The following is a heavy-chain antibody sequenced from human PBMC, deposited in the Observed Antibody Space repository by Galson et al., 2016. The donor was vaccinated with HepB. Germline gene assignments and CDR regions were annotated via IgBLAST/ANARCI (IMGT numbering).Heavy chain of an antibody. CDR3: ARRRYQLISGMDV. Sequence: SVKVSCKASGYTFTDYYMHWVRQAPGQGLDWMGWINPNSGGTKYAQKFQGWVTMTRETSITTAYMEVRSLKSGDTAIYYCARRRYQLISGMDVWGQGTTVTVSS. CDR2: INPNSGGT. V-gene: IGHV1-2*04. D-gene: IGHD2-2*01. J-gene: IGHJ6*02. CDR1: GYTFTDYY.